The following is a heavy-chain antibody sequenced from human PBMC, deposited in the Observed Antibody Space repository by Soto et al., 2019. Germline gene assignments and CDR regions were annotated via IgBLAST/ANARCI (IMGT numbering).Heavy chain of an antibody. Sequence: AGSLRLSCAASGFTFSSYAMHWVRQAPGKWLEWVAVIWYDGSNKYFADFVKGRFTISRDNSKNTVYLQLNSMRAEDTAVYYCARDQSNWDYYYYAMDVWGHGTTVTVSS. D-gene: IGHD7-27*01. V-gene: IGHV3-33*01. J-gene: IGHJ6*02. CDR3: ARDQSNWDYYYYAMDV. CDR1: GFTFSSYA. CDR2: IWYDGSNK.